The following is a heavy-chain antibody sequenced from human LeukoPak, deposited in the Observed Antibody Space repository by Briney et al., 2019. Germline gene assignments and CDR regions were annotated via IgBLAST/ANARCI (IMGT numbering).Heavy chain of an antibody. Sequence: ASVKVSCKASGGTFSSYAISWVRQAPGQGLEWMGGIIPIFVTANYAQKFQGRVTITTDESTSTAYIELSSLRSEDTAVYYCARVTSGYDSAFDYWGQGTLVTVSS. CDR3: ARVTSGYDSAFDY. CDR2: IIPIFVTA. D-gene: IGHD5-12*01. J-gene: IGHJ4*02. V-gene: IGHV1-69*05. CDR1: GGTFSSYA.